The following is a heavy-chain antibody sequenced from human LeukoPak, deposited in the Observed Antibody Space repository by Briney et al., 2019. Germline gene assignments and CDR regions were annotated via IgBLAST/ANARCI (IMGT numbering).Heavy chain of an antibody. CDR2: IRYDGSNK. Sequence: PGGSLRLSCAASGFTFSSYGMHWVRQAPGKGLEWVAFIRYDGSNKYYADSVKGRFTISRDNSKNTLYLQMNSLRAEDTAVYYCAKKTKLLWFGEPGYYFDYWGQGTLVTVSS. CDR3: AKKTKLLWFGEPGYYFDY. D-gene: IGHD3-10*01. J-gene: IGHJ4*02. CDR1: GFTFSSYG. V-gene: IGHV3-30*02.